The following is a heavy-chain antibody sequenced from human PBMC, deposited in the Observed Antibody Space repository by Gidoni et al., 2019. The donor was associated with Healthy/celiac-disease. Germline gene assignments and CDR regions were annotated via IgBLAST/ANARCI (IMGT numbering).Heavy chain of an antibody. D-gene: IGHD6-6*01. CDR3: ARDQYSSSSP. V-gene: IGHV3-7*01. CDR2: IKQDGSEK. Sequence: EVQLVESGGGLVQPGGSLRLSCAASGFTFSRYWMSWVRQGQGKGLEWVANIKQDGSEKYYVDSVKGRFTISRDNAKNSLYLQMNSLRAEDTAVYYCARDQYSSSSPWGQGTLVTVSS. CDR1: GFTFSRYW. J-gene: IGHJ5*02.